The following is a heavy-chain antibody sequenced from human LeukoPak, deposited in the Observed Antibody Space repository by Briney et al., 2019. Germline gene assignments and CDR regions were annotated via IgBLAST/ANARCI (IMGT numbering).Heavy chain of an antibody. CDR1: GFTFSSYA. D-gene: IGHD1-1*01. CDR2: LRGNGDT. V-gene: IGHV3-23*01. J-gene: IGHJ4*02. CDR3: AKACWVSNADAVW. Sequence: GGFLTLSCAASGFTFSSYAMSWVREAPARGLEWVSSLRGNGDTFYADSVKGRFTLSRVDSRNTVYLQLNNLRVEDTAVYYCAKACWVSNADAVWWGQGTVVTVSS.